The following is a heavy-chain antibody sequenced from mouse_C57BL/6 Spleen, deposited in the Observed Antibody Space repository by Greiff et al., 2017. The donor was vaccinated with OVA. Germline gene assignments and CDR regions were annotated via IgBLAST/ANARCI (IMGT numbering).Heavy chain of an antibody. D-gene: IGHD2-3*01. CDR3: ARSSDGYYDY. V-gene: IGHV7-3*01. CDR2: IRNKANGYTT. Sequence: EVHLVESGGGLVQPGGSLSLSCAASGFTFTDYYMSWVRQPPGKALEWLGFIRNKANGYTTEYSASVKGRFTISRDNSQSILYLQMNALRAEDSATYYCARSSDGYYDYWGQGTTLTVSS. J-gene: IGHJ2*01. CDR1: GFTFTDYY.